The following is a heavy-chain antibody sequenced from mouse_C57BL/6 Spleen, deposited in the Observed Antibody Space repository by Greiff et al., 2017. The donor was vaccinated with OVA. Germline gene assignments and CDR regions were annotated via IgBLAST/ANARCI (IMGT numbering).Heavy chain of an antibody. V-gene: IGHV1-15*01. CDR2: IDPETGGT. J-gene: IGHJ4*01. D-gene: IGHD2-5*01. CDR3: TRDSNSLYAMDY. Sequence: QVQLKESGAELVRPGASVTLSCKASGYTFTDYEMHWVKQTPVHGLEWIGAIDPETGGTAYNQKFKGKAILTADKSSSTAYMELRSLTSEDSAVYYCTRDSNSLYAMDYWGQGTSVTVSS. CDR1: GYTFTDYE.